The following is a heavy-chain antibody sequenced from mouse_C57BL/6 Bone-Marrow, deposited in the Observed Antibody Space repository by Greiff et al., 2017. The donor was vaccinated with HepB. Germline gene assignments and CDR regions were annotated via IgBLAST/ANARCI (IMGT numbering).Heavy chain of an antibody. J-gene: IGHJ3*01. CDR3: ARYDYDDGGFAY. Sequence: QVQLQQPGAELVRPGSSVNLSCKASGYTFTSYWMHWVKQRPIQGLEWIGNIDPSDSETHYNQKFKDKATLTVDKSSSTAYMQLSSLTSEDSAVYYCARYDYDDGGFAYWGQGTLVTVSA. V-gene: IGHV1-52*01. CDR2: IDPSDSET. CDR1: GYTFTSYW. D-gene: IGHD2-4*01.